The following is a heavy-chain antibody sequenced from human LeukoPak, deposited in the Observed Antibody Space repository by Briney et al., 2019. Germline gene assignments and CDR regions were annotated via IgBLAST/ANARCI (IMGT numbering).Heavy chain of an antibody. J-gene: IGHJ4*02. CDR1: GFTFSSYE. CDR2: ISSSGSTI. CDR3: ARGQWLEARYPDFDY. Sequence: GGSLRLSCAASGFTFSSYEMNWVRQAPGKGLEWVSYISSSGSTIYYADSVKGRFTTSRDNAKNSLYLQMNSLRAEDTAVYYCARGQWLEARYPDFDYWGQGTLVTVSS. V-gene: IGHV3-48*03. D-gene: IGHD6-19*01.